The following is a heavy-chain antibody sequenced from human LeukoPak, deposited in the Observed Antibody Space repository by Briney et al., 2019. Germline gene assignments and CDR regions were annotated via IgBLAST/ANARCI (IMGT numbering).Heavy chain of an antibody. V-gene: IGHV4-34*01. CDR2: INHSGST. J-gene: IGHJ4*02. Sequence: SETLSLTCAVYGGSFSGYYWSWIRQPPGKGLERIGEINHSGSTNYNPSLKSRVTISVDTSKNQFSLKLSSVTAADTAVYYCARGMTTVIPFDYWGQGTLVTVSS. D-gene: IGHD4-17*01. CDR3: ARGMTTVIPFDY. CDR1: GGSFSGYY.